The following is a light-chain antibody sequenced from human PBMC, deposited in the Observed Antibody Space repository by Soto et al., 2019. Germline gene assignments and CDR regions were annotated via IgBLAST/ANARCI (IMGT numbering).Light chain of an antibody. CDR2: DSS. CDR1: QTIDNT. J-gene: IGKJ4*01. CDR3: QPRSLWPTPT. Sequence: EIVMTQSPATLSLSPVERATLSCRASQTIDNTLAWYQRKPGQAPRLPIYDSSTWATGFPARFSGSGSGTDLTLTISSLEPEVFAVYYCQPRSLWPTPTSGGGTNVE. V-gene: IGKV3-11*01.